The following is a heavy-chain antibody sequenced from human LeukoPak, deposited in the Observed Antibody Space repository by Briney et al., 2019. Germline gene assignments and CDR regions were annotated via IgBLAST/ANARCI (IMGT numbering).Heavy chain of an antibody. V-gene: IGHV3-23*01. CDR2: ISGSGSGGST. J-gene: IGHJ4*02. Sequence: GGSLRLSCAASGFTFSSSAMSWVRQAPGKGLEWVSSISGSGSGGSTYYADSVKGRFTISRDNSKNTLYLQMNSLRAEDTAVYYCAKEFEWELLYWGQGTLVTVSS. D-gene: IGHD1-26*01. CDR3: AKEFEWELLY. CDR1: GFTFSSSA.